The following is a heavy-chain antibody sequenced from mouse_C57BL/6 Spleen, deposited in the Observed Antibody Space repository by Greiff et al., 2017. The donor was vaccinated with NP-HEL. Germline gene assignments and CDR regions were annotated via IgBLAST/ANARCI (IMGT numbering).Heavy chain of an antibody. CDR2: INPNNGGT. CDR3: ASTYGSSPAWFAY. Sequence: VQLQQSGPELVKPGASVKMSCKASGYTFTDYNMHWVKQSHGKSLEWIGYINPNNGGTSYNQKFKGKATLTVNKSSSTAYMELRSLTSEDSAVYYCASTYGSSPAWFAYWGQGTLVTVSA. D-gene: IGHD1-1*01. J-gene: IGHJ3*01. V-gene: IGHV1-22*01. CDR1: GYTFTDYN.